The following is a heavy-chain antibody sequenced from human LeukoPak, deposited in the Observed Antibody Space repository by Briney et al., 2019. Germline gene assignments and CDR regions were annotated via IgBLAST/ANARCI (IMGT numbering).Heavy chain of an antibody. J-gene: IGHJ5*02. V-gene: IGHV3-23*01. Sequence: GGSLRLSCVASGFTFSSHVMSWVRQAPGEGLEWVSGISGSGDTTYYADSVKGRFTISRDNSKNTLSLQMNSLRAEDTAVYSCVKGLNSATNSRSWGQGTLVTVSS. CDR2: ISGSGDTT. CDR1: GFTFSSHV. CDR3: VKGLNSATNSRS. D-gene: IGHD1-26*01.